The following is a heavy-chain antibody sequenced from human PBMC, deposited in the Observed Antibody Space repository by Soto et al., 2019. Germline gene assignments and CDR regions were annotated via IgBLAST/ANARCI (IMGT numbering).Heavy chain of an antibody. CDR3: ARGWGRIFDY. Sequence: QVQLQQWGAGLLKPSETLSLTCAVYGGSFSGYYWNWIRQPPGKGLEWIGEINHSGSTNYNPYLKSRVTISVDTSKTQFSLKLSSVTAADTAVYYCARGWGRIFDYWGQGTLVTVSS. CDR1: GGSFSGYY. V-gene: IGHV4-34*01. D-gene: IGHD7-27*01. CDR2: INHSGST. J-gene: IGHJ4*02.